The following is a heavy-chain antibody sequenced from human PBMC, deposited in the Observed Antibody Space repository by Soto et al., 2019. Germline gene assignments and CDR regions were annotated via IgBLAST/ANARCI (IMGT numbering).Heavy chain of an antibody. CDR1: GYTFTSYD. V-gene: IGHV1-8*01. J-gene: IGHJ4*02. CDR3: ATAVHYYYDIRGYYYGVFYLDL. D-gene: IGHD3-22*01. Sequence: QVQLVQSGAEVKKPGASVKVSCKASGYTFTSYDINWVRQATGQGLEWMGWLNLNSGNTGYAQKFQGRVTMTRNTYISTAYLELSTLRSEDTAVYYCATAVHYYYDIRGYYYGVFYLDLWGQGTLVSVSS. CDR2: LNLNSGNT.